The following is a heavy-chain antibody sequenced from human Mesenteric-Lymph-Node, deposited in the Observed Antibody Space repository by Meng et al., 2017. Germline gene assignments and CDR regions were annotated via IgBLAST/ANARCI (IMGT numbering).Heavy chain of an antibody. CDR1: GGSISTSGYY. CDR3: VRSSAWVRTGFDP. J-gene: IGHJ5*02. CDR2: IGHSGFT. Sequence: QPPLQESGPGLVRPSGALSLTCGVSGGSISTSGYYGGWIRQPPGKGLEWIGSIGHSGFTYYTPSLKSRVTVSIDTSRNQFSLWLTSVTAADTAVYYCVRSSAWVRTGFDPWGQGTLVTVSS. D-gene: IGHD6-19*01. V-gene: IGHV4-39*01.